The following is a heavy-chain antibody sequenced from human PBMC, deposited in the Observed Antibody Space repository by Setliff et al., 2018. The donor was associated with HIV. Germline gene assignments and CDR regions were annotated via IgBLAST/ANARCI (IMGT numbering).Heavy chain of an antibody. J-gene: IGHJ4*02. CDR3: SRRYSYGFGY. CDR1: GGSIGSTTYY. D-gene: IGHD5-18*01. Sequence: SETLSLTCTVSGGSIGSTTYYWGWMRQPPGKGLEWIGSIYYSGSTYYKPSLESRVTMSLDNSKNQFSLKMSSVTAADTAVYYCSRRYSYGFGYWGQGTLVTVSS. V-gene: IGHV4-39*07. CDR2: IYYSGST.